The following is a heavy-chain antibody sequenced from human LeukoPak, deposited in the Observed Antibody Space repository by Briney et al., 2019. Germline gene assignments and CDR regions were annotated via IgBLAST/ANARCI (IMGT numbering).Heavy chain of an antibody. J-gene: IGHJ1*01. CDR1: GGSFTGYYY. CDR2: IYDNERT. CDR3: ARGRWEDRLRC. V-gene: IGHV4-34*01. Sequence: SETLSLTCAVYGGSFTGYYYCTWIRQPPGKGLEWIGEIYDNERTNYNPSFKSRVTLSVVRYKNQFSLSLHSVTAADTAVYFCARGRWEDRLRCWGQGTLVTVSS. D-gene: IGHD1-14*01.